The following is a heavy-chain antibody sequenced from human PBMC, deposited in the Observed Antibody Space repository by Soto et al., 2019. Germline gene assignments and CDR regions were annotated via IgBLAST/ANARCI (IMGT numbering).Heavy chain of an antibody. D-gene: IGHD6-13*01. Sequence: QVQLVESGGGVVQPGRSLRLSCAASGFTFSDYAMHWVRQAPGKGLEWVAVIWFDGSKKYFADSVKGRFTVSRDNSKNTLYLEMNSLRADATAVYYCARPGYSSSWDTTVYNYYYMDVWGKGTTVTVSS. J-gene: IGHJ6*03. V-gene: IGHV3-33*01. CDR1: GFTFSDYA. CDR3: ARPGYSSSWDTTVYNYYYMDV. CDR2: IWFDGSKK.